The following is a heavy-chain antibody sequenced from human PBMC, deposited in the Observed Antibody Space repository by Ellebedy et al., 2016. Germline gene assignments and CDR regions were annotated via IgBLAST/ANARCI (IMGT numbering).Heavy chain of an antibody. J-gene: IGHJ4*02. Sequence: SETLSLTXTVSGGSISSSSYYWGWIRQPPGKGLEWIGSIYYSGSTYYNPSLKSRVTISVDTSKNQFSLKLSSVTAADTAVYYCASASGSYSYFDYWGQGTLVTVSS. CDR1: GGSISSSSYY. V-gene: IGHV4-39*01. CDR2: IYYSGST. CDR3: ASASGSYSYFDY. D-gene: IGHD1-26*01.